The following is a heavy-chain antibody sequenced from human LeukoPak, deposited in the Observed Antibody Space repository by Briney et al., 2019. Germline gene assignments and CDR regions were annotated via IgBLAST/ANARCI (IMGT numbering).Heavy chain of an antibody. V-gene: IGHV4-39*01. D-gene: IGHD3-16*01. CDR3: AIRGENWGIAFDV. J-gene: IGHJ3*01. CDR2: IFYNGNT. Sequence: SETLSLTCTVSGGSVYTSSYYWGWIRQSPGKGLEWIASIFYNGNTYYNPSLKSRVAISTDTSNNQFSLKLTSVTAADTAVYYCAIRGENWGIAFDVWGQGTMVTVSS. CDR1: GGSVYTSSYY.